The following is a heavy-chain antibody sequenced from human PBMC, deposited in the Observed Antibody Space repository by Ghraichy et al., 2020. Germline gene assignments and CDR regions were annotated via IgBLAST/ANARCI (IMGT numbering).Heavy chain of an antibody. CDR1: GYTFTGYY. J-gene: IGHJ6*02. D-gene: IGHD6-13*01. V-gene: IGHV1-2*02. CDR2: INPNSGGT. Sequence: ASVKVSCKASGYTFTGYYMHWVRQAPGQGLEWMGWINPNSGGTNYAQKFQGRVTMTRDTSISTAYMELSRLRSDDTAVYYCARDDRAAAGHFYYYYYGMDVWGQGTTVTVSS. CDR3: ARDDRAAAGHFYYYYYGMDV.